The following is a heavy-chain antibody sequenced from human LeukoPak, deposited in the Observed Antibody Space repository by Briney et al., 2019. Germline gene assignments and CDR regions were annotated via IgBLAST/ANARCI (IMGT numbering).Heavy chain of an antibody. CDR3: ARADYAPYYFDY. J-gene: IGHJ4*02. Sequence: PSETLSLTCAVYGGSFSGYYWSWIRQPPGKGLEWIGEINHSGSTNYNPSLKSRVTISVDTSKNQFSLKLSSVTAADTAVYYCARADYAPYYFDYWGQGTLVTVSS. CDR2: INHSGST. CDR1: GGSFSGYY. V-gene: IGHV4-34*01. D-gene: IGHD2-2*01.